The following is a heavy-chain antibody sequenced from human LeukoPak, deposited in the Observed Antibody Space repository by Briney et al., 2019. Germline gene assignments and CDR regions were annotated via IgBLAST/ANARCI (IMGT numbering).Heavy chain of an antibody. CDR1: GFTFSSYA. J-gene: IGHJ6*02. CDR2: MSGSGRSI. D-gene: IGHD3-22*01. V-gene: IGHV3-23*01. Sequence: GGSLRLSCAASGFTFSSYAMSWVRQAPGKGLEWLSHMSGSGRSIYYADSVKGRFTISRDNSENTLYLQMKSLRAEDTAVYYCAKPRDSSGHYGRPLDVWGQGTTVTVSS. CDR3: AKPRDSSGHYGRPLDV.